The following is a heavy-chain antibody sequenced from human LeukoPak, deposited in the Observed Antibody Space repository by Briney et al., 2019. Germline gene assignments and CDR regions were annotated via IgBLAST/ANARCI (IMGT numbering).Heavy chain of an antibody. D-gene: IGHD3-22*01. CDR3: ATPGVHYDPSGYYPFQH. Sequence: ASVNVSCTASGYTFTSYDFNWVRQAAGQGLEWMGWRNPNSGNTGYAQKFQGRVTMTRDTATSTAYMELSSLSSEDTAVYYCATPGVHYDPSGYYPFQHWGQGTLVTVSS. J-gene: IGHJ1*01. CDR1: GYTFTSYD. CDR2: RNPNSGNT. V-gene: IGHV1-8*01.